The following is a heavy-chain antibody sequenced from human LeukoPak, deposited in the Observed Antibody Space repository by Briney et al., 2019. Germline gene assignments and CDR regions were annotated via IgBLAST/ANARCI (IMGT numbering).Heavy chain of an antibody. CDR2: IKQAESER. Sequence: PGGSLRLSCAGSGFSISNYWMSWVRQAPGKGLEWVANIKQAESERFYVDSVKDRFIISRENAENSVYLQMNSLRDEDTAVYYCARLSGSYLPYYFDYWGQGTLVTVSS. CDR3: ARLSGSYLPYYFDY. CDR1: GFSISNYW. D-gene: IGHD1-26*01. V-gene: IGHV3-7*01. J-gene: IGHJ4*02.